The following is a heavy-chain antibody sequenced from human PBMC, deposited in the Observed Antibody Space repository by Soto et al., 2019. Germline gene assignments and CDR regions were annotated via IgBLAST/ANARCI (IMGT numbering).Heavy chain of an antibody. CDR2: ISANDVGT. D-gene: IGHD1-20*01. CDR3: AKAKNGYNWDNRPPFDY. J-gene: IGHJ4*02. CDR1: GFTLRNYA. V-gene: IGHV3-23*01. Sequence: GSLRLSCEASGFTLRNYAMTWIRQAPGKGLEWVSLISANDVGTYYAESVKTRFTISTDQSRNTVYLQMDSLRADDTAIYYCAKAKNGYNWDNRPPFDYWGQGTLVTVSS.